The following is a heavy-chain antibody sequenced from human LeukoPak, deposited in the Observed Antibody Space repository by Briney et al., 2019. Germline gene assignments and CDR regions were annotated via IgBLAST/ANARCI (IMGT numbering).Heavy chain of an antibody. J-gene: IGHJ4*02. D-gene: IGHD2-21*01. CDR2: MSYDGNNK. V-gene: IGHV3-30*04. CDR3: AKAGTVVVMWDYFDY. Sequence: PGGSLRLSCAASGFRFDTYAMHWVRQAPGKGLEWVAVMSYDGNNKYYADSVKGRFTISRDNSKNTLYLQMNSLRAEDTAVYYCAKAGTVVVMWDYFDYWGQGTLVTVSS. CDR1: GFRFDTYA.